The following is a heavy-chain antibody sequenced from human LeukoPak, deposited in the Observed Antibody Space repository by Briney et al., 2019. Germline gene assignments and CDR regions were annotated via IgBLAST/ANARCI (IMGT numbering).Heavy chain of an antibody. D-gene: IGHD6-13*01. CDR1: GFTFDDYA. V-gene: IGHV3-74*01. Sequence: GGSLRLSCAASGFTFDDYAMHWVRQAPGKGLVWVSRINSDGSSTSYADSVKGRFTISRDNAKNTLYLQMNSLRAEDTAVYYCARVAAAAGTDYFDYWGQGTLVTVSS. J-gene: IGHJ4*02. CDR2: INSDGSST. CDR3: ARVAAAAGTDYFDY.